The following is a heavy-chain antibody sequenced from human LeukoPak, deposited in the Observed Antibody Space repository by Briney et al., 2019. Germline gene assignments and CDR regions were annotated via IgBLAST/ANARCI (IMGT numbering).Heavy chain of an antibody. Sequence: GGSLRLSCAASGFSVSSNYMSWVRQAPGKGLEWISVLYISGSTYYADSVKGRFTISRDNSKNTLFLQMNSLGAEDTAVYCCARDPGTGYPIDYWGQGTLVTVSS. CDR2: LYISGST. J-gene: IGHJ4*02. CDR3: ARDPGTGYPIDY. V-gene: IGHV3-53*01. D-gene: IGHD3-9*01. CDR1: GFSVSSNY.